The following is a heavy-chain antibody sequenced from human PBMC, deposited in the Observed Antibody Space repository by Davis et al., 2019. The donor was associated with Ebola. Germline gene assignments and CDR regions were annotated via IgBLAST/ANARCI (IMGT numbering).Heavy chain of an antibody. J-gene: IGHJ4*02. CDR3: ARGYGGNSYY. Sequence: SETLSLTCTVSGGSISSSSYYWGWIRQPPGKGLEWIGSIYYSGSTYYNPSLKSRVTISVDTSKNQFSLKLSSVTAADTAVYYCARGYGGNSYYWGQGTLVTVSS. CDR2: IYYSGST. CDR1: GGSISSSSYY. D-gene: IGHD4-23*01. V-gene: IGHV4-39*07.